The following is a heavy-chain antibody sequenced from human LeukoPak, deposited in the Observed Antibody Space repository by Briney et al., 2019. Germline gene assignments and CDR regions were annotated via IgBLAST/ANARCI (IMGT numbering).Heavy chain of an antibody. V-gene: IGHV3-21*01. J-gene: IGHJ4*02. CDR1: GFTFSSYE. CDR3: ARVSVAFDY. D-gene: IGHD4-23*01. CDR2: ISSSSSYI. Sequence: GGSLRLSXAASGFTFSSYEMNWIRQAPGKGLEWVSSISSSSSYIYYADSVKGRFTISRDNAKNSLYLQMNSLRAEDTAVYYCARVSVAFDYWGQGTLVTVSS.